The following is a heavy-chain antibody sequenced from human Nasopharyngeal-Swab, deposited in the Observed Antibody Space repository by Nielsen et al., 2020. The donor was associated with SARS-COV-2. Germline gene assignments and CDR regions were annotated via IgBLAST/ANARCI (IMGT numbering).Heavy chain of an antibody. CDR1: GYTFTEFR. Sequence: ASVKVSCKASGYTFTEFRISWVRQAPGQGLEWMGWISVHNGKTKYAQKLQGRVSMTTDTATSTVYMELRSLRSDDTALYYCGRVWCSNTNCYAGDYWGQGTLVTVSS. V-gene: IGHV1-18*01. CDR2: ISVHNGKT. J-gene: IGHJ4*02. D-gene: IGHD2-2*01. CDR3: GRVWCSNTNCYAGDY.